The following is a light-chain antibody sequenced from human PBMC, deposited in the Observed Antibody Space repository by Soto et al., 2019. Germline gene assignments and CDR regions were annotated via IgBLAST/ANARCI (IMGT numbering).Light chain of an antibody. Sequence: DIQMTQSPSTQSASVGDRVTITCRASQSISSWLAWYQQKPGKAPKLLIYKASSLESGVPSRFSGSGSGTEFTLTISSLQPDDFATYYCQQYKSYWYTFGQGTKLEIK. CDR1: QSISSW. CDR2: KAS. CDR3: QQYKSYWYT. V-gene: IGKV1-5*03. J-gene: IGKJ2*01.